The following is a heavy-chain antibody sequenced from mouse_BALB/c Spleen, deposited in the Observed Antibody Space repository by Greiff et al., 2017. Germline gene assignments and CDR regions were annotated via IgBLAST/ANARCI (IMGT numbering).Heavy chain of an antibody. CDR2: INPSNGGT. CDR3: ARGGGYYGYDGAYYFDY. J-gene: IGHJ2*01. V-gene: IGHV1S81*02. D-gene: IGHD2-2*01. Sequence: QVQLQQPGAELVRPGGSVKLSCKTSGYTFTSYWMHWIKQRPEQGLERIGEINPSNGGTNSNEKFTGKATLTVDKSSSTAYMQLSSLTSEDSALYYCARGGGYYGYDGAYYFDYWGQGTTLTVSS. CDR1: GYTFTSYW.